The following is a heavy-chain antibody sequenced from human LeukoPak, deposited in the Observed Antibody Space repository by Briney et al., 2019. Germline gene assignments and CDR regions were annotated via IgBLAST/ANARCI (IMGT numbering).Heavy chain of an antibody. J-gene: IGHJ4*02. CDR3: ASERPSSSWYDY. D-gene: IGHD6-13*01. Sequence: GGSLRLSCAASEFTVSSQWMTWVRQAPGKGLEWVANIKPDGSERYYAASVRGRFTISRDNAKKALYLQMNSLRVEDTAVYYCASERPSSSWYDYWGQGTLVTVSS. CDR2: IKPDGSER. V-gene: IGHV3-7*01. CDR1: EFTVSSQW.